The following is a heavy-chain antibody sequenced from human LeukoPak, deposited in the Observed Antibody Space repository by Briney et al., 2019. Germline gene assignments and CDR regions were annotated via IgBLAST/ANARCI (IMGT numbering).Heavy chain of an antibody. J-gene: IGHJ4*02. V-gene: IGHV3-33*08. CDR3: ARDRGSGRRLDY. D-gene: IGHD1-26*01. CDR1: GFTFSSYA. CDR2: IWYDGGNK. Sequence: GGSLRLSCAASGFTFSSYAMSWVRQAPGKGLEWVAVIWYDGGNKYYADSVKGRFTISRDNSKNTLYLQMNSLRAEDTAVYYCARDRGSGRRLDYWGQGTLVTVSS.